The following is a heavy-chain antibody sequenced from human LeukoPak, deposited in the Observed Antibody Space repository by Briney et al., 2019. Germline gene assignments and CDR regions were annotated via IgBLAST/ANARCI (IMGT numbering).Heavy chain of an antibody. CDR2: INPNSGGT. V-gene: IGHV1-2*02. CDR3: ARDLEVLWFGELTNYYMDV. CDR1: GYTFTGYY. Sequence: ASVKVSCKASGYTFTGYYMHWVRQAPGQGLEWMGWINPNSGGTNYAQKFQGRVTMTRDTSISTAYMGLSRLRSDDTAVDYCARDLEVLWFGELTNYYMDVWGKGTTVTVSS. D-gene: IGHD3-10*01. J-gene: IGHJ6*03.